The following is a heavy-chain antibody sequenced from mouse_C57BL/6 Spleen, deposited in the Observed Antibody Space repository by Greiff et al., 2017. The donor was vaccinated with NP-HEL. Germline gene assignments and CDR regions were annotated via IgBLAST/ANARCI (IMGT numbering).Heavy chain of an antibody. D-gene: IGHD2-3*01. V-gene: IGHV5-17*01. CDR3: ARQEGYYDWYFDV. J-gene: IGHJ1*03. CDR2: ISRGSSTI. Sequence: DVMLVESGGGLVKPGGSLKLSCAASGFTFSDYGMHWVRQAPEKGLEWVAYISRGSSTIYYADTVKGGFTIARDNAKNTLFMQMTSLRSEDTAMYYCARQEGYYDWYFDVWGTGTTVTVSS. CDR1: GFTFSDYG.